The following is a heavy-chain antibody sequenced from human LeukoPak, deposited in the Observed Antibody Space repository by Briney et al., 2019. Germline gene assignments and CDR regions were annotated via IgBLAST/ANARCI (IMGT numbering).Heavy chain of an antibody. Sequence: GGSLRLSCAASGFTFDDYTMHWVRQAPGKGLEWVSGINWNGGSTGYADSVKGRFTISRDNAKNSLYLQMNSLRAEDTALYHCAREITTVTTPHNWFDPWGQGTLVTVSS. J-gene: IGHJ5*02. CDR3: AREITTVTTPHNWFDP. CDR2: INWNGGST. V-gene: IGHV3-20*01. D-gene: IGHD4-4*01. CDR1: GFTFDDYT.